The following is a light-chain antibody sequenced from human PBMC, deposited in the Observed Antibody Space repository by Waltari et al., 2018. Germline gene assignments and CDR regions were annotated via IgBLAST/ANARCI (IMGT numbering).Light chain of an antibody. J-gene: IGKJ2*01. Sequence: EIVLTQSPGTLSLSPGERATLSCRASQSVSSSYLNWYQQKPGQPPRLLSYGAANRATGIPERFSGSGSGTDFTLTISRLKPEDFAVYYCQQFDGSLYTFGQGTKLETK. V-gene: IGKV3-20*01. CDR3: QQFDGSLYT. CDR2: GAA. CDR1: QSVSSSY.